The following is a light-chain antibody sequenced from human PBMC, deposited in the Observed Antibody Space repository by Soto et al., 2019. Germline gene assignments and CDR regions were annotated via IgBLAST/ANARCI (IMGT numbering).Light chain of an antibody. CDR3: SLYTSSSTRVV. CDR2: DVN. Sequence: QSALTQPASVSGSPGQSITISCTGTSSDVGRYNYVSWYQQHPGKAPKLMIYDVNNRPSGVSNRFSGSKSGNTASLTISGLQTEDEADYYCSLYTSSSTRVVFGGGTKLTVL. J-gene: IGLJ2*01. CDR1: SSDVGRYNY. V-gene: IGLV2-14*01.